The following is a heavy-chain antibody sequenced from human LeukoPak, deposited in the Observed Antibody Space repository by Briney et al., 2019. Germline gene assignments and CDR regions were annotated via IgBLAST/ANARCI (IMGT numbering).Heavy chain of an antibody. V-gene: IGHV4-34*01. D-gene: IGHD5-24*01. CDR2: INHSGST. CDR3: AGGRPRPQLLTWDWVGP. Sequence: PSETLSLTCAVYGGSFSGYYWSWIRQPPGKGLEWIGEINHSGSTNYNPSLKSRVTISVDTSKNQFSLKLSSVTAADTAVYYCAGGRPRPQLLTWDWVGPWGQGTLVTVSS. CDR1: GGSFSGYY. J-gene: IGHJ5*02.